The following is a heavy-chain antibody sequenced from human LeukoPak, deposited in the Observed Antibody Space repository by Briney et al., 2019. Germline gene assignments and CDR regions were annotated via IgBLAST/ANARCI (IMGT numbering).Heavy chain of an antibody. D-gene: IGHD5-18*01. CDR2: VYHSGST. J-gene: IGHJ4*02. V-gene: IGHV4-4*02. CDR3: ARDSGRGYSFNYGY. CDR1: GGSISSNNW. Sequence: SETLSLTCAVSGGSISSNNWWSWVRQPPGKGLEWIGEVYHSGSTNYNPSLKSRVTISVDMSKSQFSLRLSSVTAADTAVYYCARDSGRGYSFNYGYWGQGTLVTVSS.